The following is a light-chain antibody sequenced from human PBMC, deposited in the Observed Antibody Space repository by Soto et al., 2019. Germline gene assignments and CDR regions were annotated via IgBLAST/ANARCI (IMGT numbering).Light chain of an antibody. CDR3: CSYAGSSTFAYV. CDR1: SSDVGSYNL. CDR2: EVS. V-gene: IGLV2-23*02. Sequence: SALPQPASVSGSPGQSITISCTGTSSDVGSYNLVSWYQQHPGKAPKLMIYEVSKRPSGVSNRFSGSKSGNTASLTISGLQAEDEADYYCCSYAGSSTFAYVFGTGTKATV. J-gene: IGLJ1*01.